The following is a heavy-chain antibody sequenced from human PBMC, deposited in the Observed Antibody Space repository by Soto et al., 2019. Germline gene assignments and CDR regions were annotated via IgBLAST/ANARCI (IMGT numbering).Heavy chain of an antibody. D-gene: IGHD6-6*01. V-gene: IGHV3-15*07. CDR3: ARGLEYSRSAGMDV. CDR1: GFTFSNAW. CDR2: IKSKTDGGTT. Sequence: PGGSLRLSCAASGFTFSNAWINWVRQAPGKGLEWVGRIKSKTDGGTTDFAAPVKGRLAISRDDSKDMVYLQMNSLRAEDTAVYYCARGLEYSRSAGMDVWGQGTTVTVSS. J-gene: IGHJ6*01.